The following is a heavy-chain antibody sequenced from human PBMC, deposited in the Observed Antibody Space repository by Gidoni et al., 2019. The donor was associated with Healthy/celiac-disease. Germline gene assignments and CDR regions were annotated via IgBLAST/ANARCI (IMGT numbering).Heavy chain of an antibody. CDR3: TTDAAIVVVTASRVYMDV. CDR1: GFTFSNAW. CDR2: IKSKTDGGTT. D-gene: IGHD2-21*02. Sequence: EVQLVESGGGLVKHGGSRRLSCAASGFTFSNAWMSWVRQAPGKGLEWVGRIKSKTDGGTTDYAAPVKGRFTISRDDSKNTLYLQMNSLKTEDTAVYYCTTDAAIVVVTASRVYMDVWGKGTTVTVSS. V-gene: IGHV3-15*01. J-gene: IGHJ6*03.